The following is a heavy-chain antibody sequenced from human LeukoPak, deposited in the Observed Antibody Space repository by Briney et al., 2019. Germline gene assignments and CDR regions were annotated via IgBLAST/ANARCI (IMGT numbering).Heavy chain of an antibody. CDR1: GFTFSTYT. Sequence: GGSLRLSCTASGFTFSTYTVNWVRQAPGKGLEWVSSISSSSSYIYYADSVKGRFTISRDNAKNSLYLQMNSLRAEDTAVYYCARISGWYFDAFDIWGQGTMVTVSS. V-gene: IGHV3-21*01. CDR3: ARISGWYFDAFDI. J-gene: IGHJ3*02. D-gene: IGHD6-19*01. CDR2: ISSSSSYI.